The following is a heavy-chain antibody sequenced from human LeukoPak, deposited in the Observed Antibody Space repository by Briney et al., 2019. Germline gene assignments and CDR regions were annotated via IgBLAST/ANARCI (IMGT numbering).Heavy chain of an antibody. D-gene: IGHD5-24*01. CDR2: IKPSSGDT. CDR3: ARVRDGYNDAYDI. J-gene: IGHJ3*02. V-gene: IGHV1-46*01. Sequence: ASVKVSCKTSGYSFTNYNLLWVRQAPGQRREWMGIIKPSSGDTNYAQKFQGRVFMTRDTSTSTVYLELSSLKAEDTAVYYCARVRDGYNDAYDIWGQGTVVTVSS. CDR1: GYSFTNYN.